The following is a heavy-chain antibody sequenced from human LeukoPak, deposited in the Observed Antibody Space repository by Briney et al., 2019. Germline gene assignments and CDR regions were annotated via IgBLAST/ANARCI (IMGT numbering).Heavy chain of an antibody. J-gene: IGHJ4*02. D-gene: IGHD3-10*01. CDR2: ISSSSSYI. Sequence: TGGSLRLSCAASGFTFSSYSMNWVRQAPGKGLEWVSSISSSSSYIYYADSLQGRFTISRDNAKNSLYLQMTSLRAEDTAVYYCARGWLEYYGSGSYYPGTPYYFDYWGQGTLVTVSS. CDR3: ARGWLEYYGSGSYYPGTPYYFDY. CDR1: GFTFSSYS. V-gene: IGHV3-21*01.